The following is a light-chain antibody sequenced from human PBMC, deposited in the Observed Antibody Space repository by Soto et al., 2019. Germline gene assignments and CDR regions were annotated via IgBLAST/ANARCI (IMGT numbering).Light chain of an antibody. Sequence: QSVLTQPPSVSGAPGQRVTISCSGSSSNIGAGYDVHWYLQLPGAAPKLLIYGNTNRPSGVPDRFSGSKSDTSASLAITGLQADDEAHYYCQSYAGSLTGHVFGTGTKLTVL. V-gene: IGLV1-40*01. CDR3: QSYAGSLTGHV. CDR1: SSNIGAGYD. CDR2: GNT. J-gene: IGLJ1*01.